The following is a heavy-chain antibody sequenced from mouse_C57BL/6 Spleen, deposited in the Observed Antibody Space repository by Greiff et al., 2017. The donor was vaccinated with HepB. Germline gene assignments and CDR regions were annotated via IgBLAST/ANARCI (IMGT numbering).Heavy chain of an antibody. CDR3: ASRYYGSSSRYFDV. J-gene: IGHJ1*03. CDR2: ISYDGSN. CDR1: GYSITSGYY. V-gene: IGHV3-6*01. D-gene: IGHD1-1*01. Sequence: VQLQESGPGLVKPSQSLSLTCSVTGYSITSGYYWNWIRQFPGNKLEWMGYISYDGSNNYNPSLKNRISITRDTSKNQFFLKLNSVTTEDTATYYCASRYYGSSSRYFDVWGTGTTVTVSS.